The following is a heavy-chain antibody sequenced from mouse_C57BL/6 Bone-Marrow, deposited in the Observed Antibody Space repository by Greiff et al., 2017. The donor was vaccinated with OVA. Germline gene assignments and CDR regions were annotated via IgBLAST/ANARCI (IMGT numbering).Heavy chain of an antibody. CDR1: GYTFTTYP. Sequence: VKLMESGAELVKPGASVKMSCKASGYTFTTYPIEWMKQNHGKSLEWIGNFHPYNDDTKYNEKFKGKATLTVEKSSSTVYLELSRLTSDDSAVYYCARPYYGSGDHWYFDVWGTGTTVTVSS. J-gene: IGHJ1*03. CDR3: ARPYYGSGDHWYFDV. CDR2: FHPYNDDT. V-gene: IGHV1-47*01. D-gene: IGHD1-1*01.